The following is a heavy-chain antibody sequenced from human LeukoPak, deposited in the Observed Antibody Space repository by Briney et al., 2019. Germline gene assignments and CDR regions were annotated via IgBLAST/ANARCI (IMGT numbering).Heavy chain of an antibody. D-gene: IGHD3-22*01. J-gene: IGHJ4*02. Sequence: SVKVSCQASGGTFSSYAISWVRQAPGQRLEWMGGIIPIFGTANYAQKFQGRVTITADESTSTAYMELSSLRSEDTAVYYCAREADYYDSSGSVYFDYWGQGTLVTVSS. V-gene: IGHV1-69*13. CDR2: IIPIFGTA. CDR3: AREADYYDSSGSVYFDY. CDR1: GGTFSSYA.